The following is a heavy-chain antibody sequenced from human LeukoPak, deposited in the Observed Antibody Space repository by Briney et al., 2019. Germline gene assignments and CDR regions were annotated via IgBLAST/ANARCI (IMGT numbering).Heavy chain of an antibody. CDR3: AKRGGMGTNARAFDF. D-gene: IGHD1-7*01. Sequence: PGGSLRLSCAASGFTFSSYAMTWVRQAPGKGLEWVSLISGSGGITYYADSVKGRFTISRDNSKNTLYLQMNSLRAEDTALYYCAKRGGMGTNARAFDFWGQGTLVTVSS. V-gene: IGHV3-23*01. CDR1: GFTFSSYA. J-gene: IGHJ4*02. CDR2: ISGSGGIT.